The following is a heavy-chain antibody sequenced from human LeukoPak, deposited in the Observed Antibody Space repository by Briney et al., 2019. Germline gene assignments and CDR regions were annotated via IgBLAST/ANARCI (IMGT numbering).Heavy chain of an antibody. J-gene: IGHJ6*02. CDR1: GGSISSYY. CDR3: ARTGAHYGMDV. V-gene: IGHV4-59*08. Sequence: SETLSLTCTVSGGSISSYYWSWIRQPPGKGLGWIGYIYYSGSTNYNPSLKSRVTISVDTSKNQFSLKLSSVTAADTAVYYCARTGAHYGMDVWGQGTTVTVSS. D-gene: IGHD1-26*01. CDR2: IYYSGST.